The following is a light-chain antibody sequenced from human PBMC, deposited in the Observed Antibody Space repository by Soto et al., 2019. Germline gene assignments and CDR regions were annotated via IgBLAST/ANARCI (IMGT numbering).Light chain of an antibody. Sequence: QSALTQPRSVSGSPGQSVTISCTGTSSDVGGYNYVSWYQQHPGKAPKLFIYDVTERPSGVPDRFSASKSGNTASLTISRLQAEDEADYYCSSYAGSDTIIFGGGPKVSVL. V-gene: IGLV2-11*01. CDR3: SSYAGSDTII. CDR1: SSDVGGYNY. CDR2: DVT. J-gene: IGLJ2*01.